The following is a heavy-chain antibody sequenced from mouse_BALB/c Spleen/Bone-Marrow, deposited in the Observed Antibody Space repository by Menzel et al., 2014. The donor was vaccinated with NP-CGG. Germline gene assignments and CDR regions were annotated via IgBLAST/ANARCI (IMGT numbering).Heavy chain of an antibody. J-gene: IGHJ1*01. V-gene: IGHV5-15*02. CDR1: GFTFSDYG. CDR3: ARDQVYYYGSSYGYFDV. Sequence: EVKLQASGGGLVQPGGSRKLSCAASGFTFSDYGMAWVRQAPGKGPEWVAFISNLAYCIYYADTVTGRFTISRENAKNTLYLEMSSLRSEDTAMYYCARDQVYYYGSSYGYFDVWGAGTTVTVSS. D-gene: IGHD1-1*01. CDR2: ISNLAYCI.